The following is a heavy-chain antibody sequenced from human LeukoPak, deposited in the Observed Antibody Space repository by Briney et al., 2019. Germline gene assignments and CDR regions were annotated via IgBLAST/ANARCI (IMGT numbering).Heavy chain of an antibody. Sequence: GGSLRLSCAASGFTFSSYAMSWVRQAPGKGLEWVSAISGSGGSTYYADSVKGRFTISRDNSKNTLYLQMNSLRAEDTAVYNCAKINDSSGYFPFDYWGQGTLVTVSS. CDR3: AKINDSSGYFPFDY. CDR1: GFTFSSYA. J-gene: IGHJ4*02. CDR2: ISGSGGST. V-gene: IGHV3-23*01. D-gene: IGHD3-22*01.